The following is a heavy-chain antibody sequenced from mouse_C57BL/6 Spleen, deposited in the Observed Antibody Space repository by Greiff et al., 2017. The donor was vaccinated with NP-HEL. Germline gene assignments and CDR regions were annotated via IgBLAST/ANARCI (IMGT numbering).Heavy chain of an antibody. V-gene: IGHV5-17*01. CDR2: ISSGSSTI. Sequence: EVKLVESGGGLVKPGGSLKLSCAASGFTFSDYGMHWVRQAPEKGLEWVAYISSGSSTIYYADKVKGRFTISRDNAKNTLFLQMTSLRSEDTAMYYCARNYGNYEGAWFAYWGQGTLVTVSA. J-gene: IGHJ3*01. CDR1: GFTFSDYG. CDR3: ARNYGNYEGAWFAY. D-gene: IGHD2-1*01.